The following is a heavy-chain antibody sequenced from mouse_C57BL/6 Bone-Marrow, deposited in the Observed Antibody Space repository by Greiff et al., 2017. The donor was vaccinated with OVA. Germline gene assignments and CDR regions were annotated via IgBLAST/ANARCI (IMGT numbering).Heavy chain of an antibody. V-gene: IGHV5-9*01. CDR1: GFTFSSYT. CDR3: ARHEELLWYFDV. J-gene: IGHJ1*03. D-gene: IGHD2-12*01. Sequence: DVMLVESGGGLVKPGGSLKLSCAASGFTFSSYTMSWVRQTPEKRLEWVATISGGGGNTYYPDSVKGRFTISRDNAKNTLYLQMSSLRSEDTALYYCARHEELLWYFDVWGTGTTVTVSS. CDR2: ISGGGGNT.